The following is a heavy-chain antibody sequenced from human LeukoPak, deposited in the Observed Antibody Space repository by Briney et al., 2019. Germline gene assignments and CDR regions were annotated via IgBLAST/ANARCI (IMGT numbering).Heavy chain of an antibody. D-gene: IGHD3-9*01. CDR3: ARVHYYDILTGYYMFDY. CDR2: IYYSGST. J-gene: IGHJ4*02. Sequence: SETLSLTCTVSGGSISSYYWSWIRQPPGKGLEWIGYIYYSGSTNYNPSLKSRVTISVDTSKNQFSLKLSSVTAADTAVYYCARVHYYDILTGYYMFDYWGQGTLVTVSS. V-gene: IGHV4-59*01. CDR1: GGSISSYY.